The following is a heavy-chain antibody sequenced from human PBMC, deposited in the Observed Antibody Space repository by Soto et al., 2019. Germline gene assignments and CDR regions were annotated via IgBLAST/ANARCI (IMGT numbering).Heavy chain of an antibody. Sequence: SETLSLTCAVYGGSFSDYSWNWIRQPPGKGLEWIGEINHSGSTNYNPSLKTRVTISVDTSKNQFSLKLSSVTAEDTAVYYCARGGRARRGWFDPWGQGTLVTVS. V-gene: IGHV4-34*01. CDR3: ARGGRARRGWFDP. D-gene: IGHD3-10*01. CDR1: GGSFSDYS. J-gene: IGHJ5*02. CDR2: INHSGST.